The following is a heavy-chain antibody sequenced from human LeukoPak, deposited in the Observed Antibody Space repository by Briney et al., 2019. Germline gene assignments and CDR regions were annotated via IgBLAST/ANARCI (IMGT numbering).Heavy chain of an antibody. D-gene: IGHD2-15*01. J-gene: IGHJ4*02. CDR3: ARPYCSGGSCHDYFDY. CDR1: GYTFTGYY. Sequence: GASVKVSCKASGYTFTGYYMHWVRQAPGQGLEWMGWINPHTGGTNYAQKFQGGVTMTRDTSISTAYMELSGLTSDDTAVYYCARPYCSGGSCHDYFDYWGQGTLVTVSS. V-gene: IGHV1-2*02. CDR2: INPHTGGT.